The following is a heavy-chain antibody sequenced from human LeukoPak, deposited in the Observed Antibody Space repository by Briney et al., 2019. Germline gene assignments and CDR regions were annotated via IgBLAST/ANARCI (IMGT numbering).Heavy chain of an antibody. J-gene: IGHJ6*04. Sequence: GGSLRLSCAASGFTFDDYAMHWVRQAPGKGLEWVSYISSSSSYTNYADSVKGRFTISRDNAKNSLYLQMNSLRAEDTAVYYCARDQYVRYFDWQYYYYYGMDVWGKGTTVTVSS. CDR3: ARDQYVRYFDWQYYYYYGMDV. CDR1: GFTFDDYA. CDR2: ISSSSSYT. D-gene: IGHD3-9*01. V-gene: IGHV3-11*06.